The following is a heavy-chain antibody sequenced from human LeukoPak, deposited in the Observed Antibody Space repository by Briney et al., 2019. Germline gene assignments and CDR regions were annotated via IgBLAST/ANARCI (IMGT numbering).Heavy chain of an antibody. J-gene: IGHJ6*02. D-gene: IGHD3-9*01. CDR3: ARILTGYGSSYYYYGMDV. CDR1: GGSISSYY. Sequence: SETLSLTCTVSGGSISSYYWSWIRQPPGKGLEWIGYIYYSGSTNYNPSLKSRVTISVDTSKNQFSLKLSSVTAADTAVYYSARILTGYGSSYYYYGMDVWGQGTTVTVSS. CDR2: IYYSGST. V-gene: IGHV4-59*08.